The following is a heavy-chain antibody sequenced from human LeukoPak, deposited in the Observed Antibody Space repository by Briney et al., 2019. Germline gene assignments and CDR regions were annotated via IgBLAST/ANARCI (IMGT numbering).Heavy chain of an antibody. CDR3: ANEGGSGAPFDY. Sequence: GGSLRLSCAASGFTFRSYGMNWVRQAPGKGLEWVSAISASGSNKYYADSVKGRFTISRDNFQDALYLQMSSLRAEDTAVYFCANEGGSGAPFDYWGQGTLVTVSS. D-gene: IGHD3-16*01. J-gene: IGHJ4*02. V-gene: IGHV3-23*01. CDR2: ISASGSNK. CDR1: GFTFRSYG.